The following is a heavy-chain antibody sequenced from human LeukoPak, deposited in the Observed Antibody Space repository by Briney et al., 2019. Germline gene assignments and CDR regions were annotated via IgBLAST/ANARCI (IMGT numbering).Heavy chain of an antibody. CDR3: ARVSGWGRYFDY. V-gene: IGHV3-7*04. CDR1: GFTFNSYS. CDR2: IKQDGSEK. Sequence: GGSLRLSCAASGFTFNSYSMNWVRQAPGKGLEWVANIKQDGSEKYYVDSVKGRFTISRDNAKNSLYLQMNSLRAEDTAVYYCARVSGWGRYFDYWGQGTLVTVSS. D-gene: IGHD6-19*01. J-gene: IGHJ4*02.